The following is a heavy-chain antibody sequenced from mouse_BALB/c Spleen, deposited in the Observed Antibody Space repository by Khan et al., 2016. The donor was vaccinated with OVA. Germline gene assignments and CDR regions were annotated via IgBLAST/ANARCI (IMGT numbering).Heavy chain of an antibody. CDR1: GYTFSSYW. J-gene: IGHJ3*01. V-gene: IGHV1-69*02. CDR2: IDPSDSHT. Sequence: QVQLQQSGAELVKPGVSVKLSCKATGYTFSSYWMPWVKQRPGKGLEWIGDIDPSDSHTNYNQKFKGKATLYVDNSFSTAYMQLSSLTSEDSAVSYRAISDYNGDSTYLAYWGQGTLVTV. D-gene: IGHD1-1*02. CDR3: AISDYNGDSTYLAY.